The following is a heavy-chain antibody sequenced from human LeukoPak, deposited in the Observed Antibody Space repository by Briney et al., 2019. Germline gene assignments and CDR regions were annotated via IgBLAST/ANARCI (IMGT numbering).Heavy chain of an antibody. Sequence: GGSLRLSCAASGSTFSRNAMHWVRQAPGKGLEWVAVISDDGSNKYYADSVKGRFTISRDNSKNTLYLQMNSLRAEDTAVYYCAEVVLGGYGDDAYYFDYWGQGTLVTVSS. CDR2: ISDDGSNK. CDR1: GSTFSRNA. V-gene: IGHV3-30-3*02. J-gene: IGHJ4*02. CDR3: AEVVLGGYGDDAYYFDY. D-gene: IGHD4-17*01.